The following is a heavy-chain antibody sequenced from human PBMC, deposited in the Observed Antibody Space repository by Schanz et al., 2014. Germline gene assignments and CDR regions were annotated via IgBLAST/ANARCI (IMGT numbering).Heavy chain of an antibody. D-gene: IGHD2-15*01. CDR2: DCISATD. J-gene: IGHJ4*02. CDR3: ARHRDEMATVSSPFDY. Sequence: QVQLQESGPGLVKPSETLSLTCSVSGDSITGVSRYWGWIRQPPGKGLEWIASDCISATDYVNESLQSRVSIPIDRSKNHLSLKVPSVTAADTAVYFCARHRDEMATVSSPFDYWGQGILVTVSS. V-gene: IGHV4-39*01. CDR1: GDSITGVSRY.